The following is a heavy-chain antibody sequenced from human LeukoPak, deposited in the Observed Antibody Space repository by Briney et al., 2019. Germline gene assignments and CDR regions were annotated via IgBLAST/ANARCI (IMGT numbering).Heavy chain of an antibody. V-gene: IGHV1-46*01. D-gene: IGHD5-12*01. J-gene: IGHJ4*02. Sequence: ASVKVSCKASGYNFTTDYIHWVRQAPGQGLEWMGIINPSGVSTTYSQKFQGRVTMTKDTSTSTVYMELSSLRSEDTAVYYCATSVGDGYDSNWGQGTLVTVSS. CDR3: ATSVGDGYDSN. CDR2: INPSGVST. CDR1: GYNFTTDY.